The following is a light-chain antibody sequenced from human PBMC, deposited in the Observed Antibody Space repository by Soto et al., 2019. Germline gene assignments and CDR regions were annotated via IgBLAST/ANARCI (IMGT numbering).Light chain of an antibody. CDR3: QQSAASPRT. Sequence: EIVLTQSPGTLSLSPRERATLSCRASQSVNDNYLAWYQHKPGQAPRLLIYGASSSAPGIPDRFSRSGSGTDLTLTISRLEPEDFAIYYCQQSAASPRTFGQGTQVEVK. J-gene: IGKJ1*01. CDR1: QSVNDNY. CDR2: GAS. V-gene: IGKV3-20*01.